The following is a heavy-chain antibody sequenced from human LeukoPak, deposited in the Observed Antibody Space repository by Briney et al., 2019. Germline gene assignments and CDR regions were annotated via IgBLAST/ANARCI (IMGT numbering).Heavy chain of an antibody. CDR2: IFPGDSDT. CDR3: ARADYDILTSSLYYFDY. CDR1: GYSFTSYR. D-gene: IGHD3-9*01. V-gene: IGHV5-51*01. Sequence: GESLKISCKGSGYSFTSYRIGWVRQMPGKGLEWMGIIFPGDSDTRYSPSFQGQVTTSADKSISTAYLQWSSLKASDTAMYYCARADYDILTSSLYYFDYWGQGTLVTVSS. J-gene: IGHJ4*02.